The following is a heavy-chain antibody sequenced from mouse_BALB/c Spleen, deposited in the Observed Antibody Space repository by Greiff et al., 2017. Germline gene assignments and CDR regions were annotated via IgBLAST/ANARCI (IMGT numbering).Heavy chain of an antibody. D-gene: IGHD1-2*01. CDR1: GFTFTDYY. J-gene: IGHJ4*01. CDR2: IRNKANGYTT. V-gene: IGHV7-3*02. CDR3: ARDRTRRRDYAMDY. Sequence: EVMLVESGGGLVQPGGSLRLSCATSGFTFTDYYMSWVRQPPGKALEWLGFIRNKANGYTTEYSASVKGRFTISRDNSQSILYLQMNTLRAEDSATYCCARDRTRRRDYAMDYWGQGTSVTVSS.